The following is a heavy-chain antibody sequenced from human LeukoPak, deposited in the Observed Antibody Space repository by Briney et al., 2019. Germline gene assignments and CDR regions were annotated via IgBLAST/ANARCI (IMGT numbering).Heavy chain of an antibody. CDR3: ARDYGSGSSTEGITMIAWYYFDY. CDR1: GYTFTGYY. D-gene: IGHD3-10*01. J-gene: IGHJ4*02. CDR2: INPNSGGT. V-gene: IGHV1-2*02. Sequence: ASVKVSCKASGYTFTGYYMHWVRQAPGQGLEWMGWINPNSGGTNYAQKFQGRVTMTRDTSISTAYMELSRLRSDDTAVYYCARDYGSGSSTEGITMIAWYYFDYWGQGTLVTVSS.